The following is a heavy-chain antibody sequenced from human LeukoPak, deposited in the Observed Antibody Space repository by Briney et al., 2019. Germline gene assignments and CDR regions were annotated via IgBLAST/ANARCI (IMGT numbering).Heavy chain of an antibody. Sequence: GSLRLSCAASGFTFSNYGMHWIRQPPGKGLEWIGYIYYSGSTNYNPSLKSRVTISVDTSKNQFTLKLSSVTAADTAVYYCARSTLITMVRGVIDPFDYWGQGTLVTVSS. CDR1: GFTFSNYG. J-gene: IGHJ4*02. CDR2: IYYSGST. V-gene: IGHV4-59*01. CDR3: ARSTLITMVRGVIDPFDY. D-gene: IGHD3-10*01.